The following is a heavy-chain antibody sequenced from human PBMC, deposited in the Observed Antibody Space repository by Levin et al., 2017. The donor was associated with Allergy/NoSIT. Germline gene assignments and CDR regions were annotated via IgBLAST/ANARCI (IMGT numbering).Heavy chain of an antibody. CDR1: GFGFSQYA. Sequence: GGSLRLSCAASGFGFSQYAMHWVRQAPGKGLEWMALVSYDESVRYYPDSVKGRFTISRDNSKNTLYLQMSSLRAEDTAVYYCAREGLEGLDAFDAWGRGTMVTVSS. V-gene: IGHV3-30-3*01. CDR3: AREGLEGLDAFDA. D-gene: IGHD3-16*01. J-gene: IGHJ3*01. CDR2: VSYDESVR.